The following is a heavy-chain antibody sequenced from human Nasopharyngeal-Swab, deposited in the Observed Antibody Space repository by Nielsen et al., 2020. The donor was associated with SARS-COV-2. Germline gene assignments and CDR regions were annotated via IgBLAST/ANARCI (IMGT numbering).Heavy chain of an antibody. Sequence: GESLKISCAASGFTFSSYSMNWVRQAPGEGLEWVSYISSSSSTIYYADSVKGRFTISRDNAKNSLYLQMNSLRAEDTAVYYCARDGMVGRITIFGVVPPHFDYWGQGTLVTVSS. J-gene: IGHJ4*02. CDR1: GFTFSSYS. CDR2: ISSSSSTI. D-gene: IGHD3-3*01. V-gene: IGHV3-48*04. CDR3: ARDGMVGRITIFGVVPPHFDY.